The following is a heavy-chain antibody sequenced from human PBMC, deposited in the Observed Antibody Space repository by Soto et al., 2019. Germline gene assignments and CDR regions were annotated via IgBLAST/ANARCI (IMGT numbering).Heavy chain of an antibody. J-gene: IGHJ4*02. CDR1: GGSFSGYY. CDR2: IYYSGST. V-gene: IGHV4-34*01. Sequence: PSETLSLTCAVYGGSFSGYYWSWIRQPPGKGLEWIGSIYYSGSTYYNPSLKSRVTISVDTSKNQFSLKLSSVTAADTAVYYCARGGGSGYYYVILWAFDYWGQGTLVTVSS. CDR3: ARGGGSGYYYVILWAFDY. D-gene: IGHD3-22*01.